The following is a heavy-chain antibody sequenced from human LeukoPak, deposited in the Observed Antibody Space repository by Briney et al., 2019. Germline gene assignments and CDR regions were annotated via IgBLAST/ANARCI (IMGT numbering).Heavy chain of an antibody. D-gene: IGHD5-12*01. Sequence: PSETLSLTCTVSGGTVSSGRYYWSWIRQPPGKGLDWIGYIYYSGSTNYNPSLKSRVTISVDTSKNQFSLKLSSVTAADTAVYYCARDRVATIYLSSSYGMDVWGQGTTVTVSS. CDR2: IYYSGST. CDR3: ARDRVATIYLSSSYGMDV. J-gene: IGHJ6*02. V-gene: IGHV4-61*01. CDR1: GGTVSSGRYY.